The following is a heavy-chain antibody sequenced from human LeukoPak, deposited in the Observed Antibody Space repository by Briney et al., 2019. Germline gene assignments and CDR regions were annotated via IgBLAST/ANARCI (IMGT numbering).Heavy chain of an antibody. CDR2: IYSGGST. Sequence: GGSLRLSCVVSGFTVSSNYMSWVRQAPGKGLEWVSVIYSGGSTYYADSVKGRFAISRDNSKNTLYLQMNGLRAEDTAVYYCARSGNYLWRGHFDYWGQGTLVTVSS. D-gene: IGHD1-26*01. V-gene: IGHV3-66*01. CDR1: GFTVSSNY. J-gene: IGHJ4*02. CDR3: ARSGNYLWRGHFDY.